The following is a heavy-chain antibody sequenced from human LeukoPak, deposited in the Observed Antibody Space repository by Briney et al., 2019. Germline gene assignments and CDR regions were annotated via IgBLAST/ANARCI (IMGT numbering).Heavy chain of an antibody. CDR1: GGTFSSCA. V-gene: IGHV1-69*05. J-gene: IGHJ6*03. Sequence: SVKVSCKASGGTFSSCAISWVRQAPGQGLEWMGGIIPIFGTANYAQKFQGRVTITTDESTSTAYMELSSLRSEDTAVYYCARAPIVVVPAATTYYYYYYMDVWGKGTTVTVSS. D-gene: IGHD2-2*01. CDR3: ARAPIVVVPAATTYYYYYYMDV. CDR2: IIPIFGTA.